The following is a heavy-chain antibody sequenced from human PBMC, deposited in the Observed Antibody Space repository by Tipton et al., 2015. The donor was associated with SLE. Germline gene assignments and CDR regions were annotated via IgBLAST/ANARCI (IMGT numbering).Heavy chain of an antibody. CDR3: ARVSTPYAFDV. V-gene: IGHV4-38-2*01. CDR1: GFSISSCYY. CDR2: IYHSGST. Sequence: LRLSCAVSGFSISSCYYWGWNRQPPGKGLEWIGSIYHSGSTYYNPSPKSRVTISVDTSKNQFSLKLSSVTAADTAVYYCARVSTPYAFDVWGQGTMVTVSS. J-gene: IGHJ3*01.